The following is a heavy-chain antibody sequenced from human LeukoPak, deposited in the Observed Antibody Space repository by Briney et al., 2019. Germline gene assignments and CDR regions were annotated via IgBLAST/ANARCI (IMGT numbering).Heavy chain of an antibody. CDR1: GGSISSYY. V-gene: IGHV4-59*08. D-gene: IGHD2-21*02. Sequence: SETLSLTCTVSGGSISSYYWSWIRQPPGKGLEWIGYIYYSGSTNYNPSLKSRVTISVDTSKNQFSLKLSSVTAAGTAVYYCARAQCGGDCYPLYYYYGMDVWGQGTTVTVSS. J-gene: IGHJ6*02. CDR3: ARAQCGGDCYPLYYYYGMDV. CDR2: IYYSGST.